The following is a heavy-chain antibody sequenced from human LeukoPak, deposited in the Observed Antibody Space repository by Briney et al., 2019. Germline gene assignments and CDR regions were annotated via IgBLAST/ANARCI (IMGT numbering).Heavy chain of an antibody. V-gene: IGHV3-74*01. J-gene: IGHJ4*02. CDR3: VRDFRSADN. CDR1: GFTFSTCC. CDR2: ICTDGTVT. Sequence: PRGSLRLSCAASGFTFSTCCMHWVRHAPGEGPMWVSRICTDGTVTNYADSVQARFIISRDNASNTVYLQMNSLRAEDTAVYYCVRDFRSADNWGQGTLVTVSA.